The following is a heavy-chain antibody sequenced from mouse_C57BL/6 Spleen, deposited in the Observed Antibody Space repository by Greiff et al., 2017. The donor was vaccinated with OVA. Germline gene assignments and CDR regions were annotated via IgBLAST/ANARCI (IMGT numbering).Heavy chain of an antibody. J-gene: IGHJ3*01. CDR2: IYPRDGST. D-gene: IGHD2-4*01. CDR1: GYTFTSYD. CDR3: ARSLYDYGLRFAY. Sequence: VQLQQSGPELVQPGASVKLSCKASGYTFTSYDINWVKQRPGQGLDWIGWIYPRDGSTKYNEKFKGKATLTVDTSSSTAYMDLHIQTSEDSAVYFCARSLYDYGLRFAYWGKGTLVTVSA. V-gene: IGHV1-85*01.